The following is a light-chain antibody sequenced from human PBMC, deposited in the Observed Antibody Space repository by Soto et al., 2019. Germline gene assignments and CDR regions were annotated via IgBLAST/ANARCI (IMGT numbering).Light chain of an antibody. CDR2: GNS. CDR1: RSNIGAGYD. V-gene: IGLV1-40*01. J-gene: IGLJ2*01. Sequence: QSVLTQPASVSGATGKRVTISCTGSRSNIGAGYDVHWYQQLPGTAPKFLIYGNSNRPSGVPDRFSGSKSGTSASLAITGLQAEDEADYYCQSYDSSLSGSVFGGGTKLTV. CDR3: QSYDSSLSGSV.